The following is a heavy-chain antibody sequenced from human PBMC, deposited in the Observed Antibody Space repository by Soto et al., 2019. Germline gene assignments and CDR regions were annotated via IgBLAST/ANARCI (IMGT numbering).Heavy chain of an antibody. Sequence: ASVKVSCKASGYTFTSYAMHWVRQAPGQRLEWMGWINAGNGNTSYAQKFQGRVTITRDTSASTAYMELSSLRSEDTAVYYCARDFVGGQGTNWRGYYYYYMDVWGKGTTVTVSS. J-gene: IGHJ6*03. CDR2: INAGNGNT. CDR1: GYTFTSYA. V-gene: IGHV1-3*01. D-gene: IGHD7-27*01. CDR3: ARDFVGGQGTNWRGYYYYYMDV.